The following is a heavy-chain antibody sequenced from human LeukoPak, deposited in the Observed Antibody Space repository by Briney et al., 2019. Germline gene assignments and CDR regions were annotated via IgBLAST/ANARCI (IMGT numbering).Heavy chain of an antibody. Sequence: PSETLSLTCAVYGGSFSGYYWSWIRQPPGKGLEWIGEINHSGSTNYNPSLKSRVTISVDTSKNQFSLKLSSVTAADTAVYYCARDPNPGGSGFDYWGQGTLVTVSS. D-gene: IGHD3-16*01. V-gene: IGHV4-34*01. CDR2: INHSGST. CDR3: ARDPNPGGSGFDY. J-gene: IGHJ4*02. CDR1: GGSFSGYY.